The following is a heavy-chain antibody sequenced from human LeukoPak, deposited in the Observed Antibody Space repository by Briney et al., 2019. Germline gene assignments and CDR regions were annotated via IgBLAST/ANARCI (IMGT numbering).Heavy chain of an antibody. CDR3: ARYRRSSSSTFFDY. CDR2: INPNSGGT. Sequence: ASVKVSRKASGYTFTGYYMHWVRQASGQGLVWMGWINPNSGGTNYAQKFQGRVTMTRDTSISTAYMELSRLRSDDTAVYYCARYRRSSSSTFFDYWGQGTLVTVSS. D-gene: IGHD6-13*01. CDR1: GYTFTGYY. V-gene: IGHV1-2*02. J-gene: IGHJ4*02.